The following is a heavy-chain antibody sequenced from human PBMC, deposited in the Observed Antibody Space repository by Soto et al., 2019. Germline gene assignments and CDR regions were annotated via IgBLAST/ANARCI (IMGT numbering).Heavy chain of an antibody. V-gene: IGHV1-2*02. CDR3: ARGGYSSGWGYNYGMDV. CDR1: GYTFSGYY. Sequence: QVQLVQSGAEVKKPGASVKVSCKASGYTFSGYYMHWVRQAPGQGLEWMGWINPNSGGTNYVQKFQGRATMTRDTSISTVYVEMSRLRSDDTAVYYCARGGYSSGWGYNYGMDVWGQGTTVTVSS. J-gene: IGHJ6*02. CDR2: INPNSGGT. D-gene: IGHD6-19*01.